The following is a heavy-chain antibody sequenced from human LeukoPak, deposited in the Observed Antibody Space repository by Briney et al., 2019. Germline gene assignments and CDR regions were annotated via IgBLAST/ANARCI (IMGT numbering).Heavy chain of an antibody. CDR3: AKESLLLRGPLLIYYFDF. Sequence: GGSLRLSCAASGFSFSRYWMSWVRQAPGKGLEWVANIKQDGSEKNYVESVKGRFTISRDNAKNSLYLQTNSLRAEDTATYYCAKESLLLRGPLLIYYFDFWGQGTLVTVSS. CDR2: IKQDGSEK. J-gene: IGHJ4*02. D-gene: IGHD3-10*01. CDR1: GFSFSRYW. V-gene: IGHV3-7*03.